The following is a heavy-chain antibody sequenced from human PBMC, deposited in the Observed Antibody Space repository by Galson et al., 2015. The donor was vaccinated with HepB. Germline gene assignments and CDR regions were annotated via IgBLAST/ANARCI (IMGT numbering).Heavy chain of an antibody. CDR1: KNTFTDYY. Sequence: SVKVSCKASKNTFTDYYLHWVRQAPGQGLEWMGRISPNSGVTNYVRKFHGRITMTADTSISTAYMELSSLRSNDTAVYYCARERFYYGSGRVIPGIYGMDVWGQGTRVTVSS. V-gene: IGHV1-2*06. J-gene: IGHJ6*02. D-gene: IGHD3-10*01. CDR2: ISPNSGVT. CDR3: ARERFYYGSGRVIPGIYGMDV.